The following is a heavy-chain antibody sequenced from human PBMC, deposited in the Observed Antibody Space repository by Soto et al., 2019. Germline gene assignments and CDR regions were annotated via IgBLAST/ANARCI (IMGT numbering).Heavy chain of an antibody. V-gene: IGHV3-48*02. CDR3: ARDGGSLIAARLGVWGY. Sequence: EVQLVESGGGLVQPGGSLRLSCAASGFTFSNYNMNWVRQAPGKGLEWVSYISSSSSTIYYADSVKGRFTISRDNAKNSPYLQMNSLRDEDTAMYYCARDGGSLIAARLGVWGYWGQGTLVTVSS. J-gene: IGHJ4*02. D-gene: IGHD6-6*01. CDR1: GFTFSNYN. CDR2: ISSSSSTI.